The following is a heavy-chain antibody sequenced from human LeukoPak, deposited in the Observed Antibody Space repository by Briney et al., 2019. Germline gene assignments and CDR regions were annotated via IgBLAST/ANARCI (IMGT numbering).Heavy chain of an antibody. CDR3: AKGGWSYLFAPIDAFDI. V-gene: IGHV3-23*01. Sequence: PGGSLRLSCAASGFTFSSYAMSWVRQAPGKGLEWVSAISGSGGSTYYADSVKGRFTISRDNSKNTLYLQMNSLRAEDTAVYYCAKGGWSYLFAPIDAFDIWGQGTMVTVSS. D-gene: IGHD1-26*01. CDR1: GFTFSSYA. J-gene: IGHJ3*02. CDR2: ISGSGGST.